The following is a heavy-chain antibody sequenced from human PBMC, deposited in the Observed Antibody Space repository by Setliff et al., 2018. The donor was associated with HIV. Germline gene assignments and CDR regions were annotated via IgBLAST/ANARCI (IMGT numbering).Heavy chain of an antibody. V-gene: IGHV4-61*05. CDR3: ARTYSGSPDY. Sequence: PSETLSLTCTVSGGSINSTSYYWGWIRQPPGKGLEWIGYIYYSGSTNYNPSLKSRVTISVDTSKNQFSLKLSSVTAADTAVYYCARTYSGSPDYWGQGTLVTVSS. D-gene: IGHD1-26*01. J-gene: IGHJ4*02. CDR2: IYYSGST. CDR1: GGSINSTSYY.